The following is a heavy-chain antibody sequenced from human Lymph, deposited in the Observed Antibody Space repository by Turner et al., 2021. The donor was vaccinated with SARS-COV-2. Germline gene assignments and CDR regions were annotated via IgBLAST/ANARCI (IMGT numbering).Heavy chain of an antibody. CDR1: VSTFSSYS. Sequence: EVQLVESGGGLVPPGGSLRLPCAASVSTFSSYSMNWVRQAPGKGLEWVSYISISSSTIYYANSVKGRFTISRNNAKNSLYLQMNSLRDEDTAVYCCARDRGGYGAYYYGMDVWGQGTTVTVSS. J-gene: IGHJ6*02. CDR3: ARDRGGYGAYYYGMDV. CDR2: ISISSSTI. D-gene: IGHD2-15*01. V-gene: IGHV3-48*02.